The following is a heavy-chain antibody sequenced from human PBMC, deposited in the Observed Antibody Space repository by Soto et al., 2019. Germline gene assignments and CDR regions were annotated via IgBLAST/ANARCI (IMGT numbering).Heavy chain of an antibody. CDR3: ASRYCSSTSCGPGLFDS. J-gene: IGHJ4*02. D-gene: IGHD2-2*01. CDR1: GCTFSSYG. V-gene: IGHV3-23*01. CDR2: ISNGGNT. Sequence: PGGSLRLSWAASGCTFSSYGMSWVRQAPGKGLEWVSAISNGGNTYYADSVKGRFTISRDNSKNTLYLQMNSLRVEDTAVYYCASRYCSSTSCGPGLFDSWGQGTLVTVSS.